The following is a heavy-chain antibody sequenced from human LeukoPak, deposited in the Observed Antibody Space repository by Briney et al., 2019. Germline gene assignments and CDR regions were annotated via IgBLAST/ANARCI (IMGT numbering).Heavy chain of an antibody. J-gene: IGHJ5*02. Sequence: KPSETLSLTCTVSGYSISSGYYWGWIRQPPGKGLEWIGNIYHSGSTYYNLSLKSRVTISVDTSKNQFSLKLSSVTAADTAVYYCGRIVGVTSWFDPWGQGTLVTVSS. CDR2: IYHSGST. CDR1: GYSISSGYY. CDR3: GRIVGVTSWFDP. V-gene: IGHV4-38-2*02. D-gene: IGHD1-26*01.